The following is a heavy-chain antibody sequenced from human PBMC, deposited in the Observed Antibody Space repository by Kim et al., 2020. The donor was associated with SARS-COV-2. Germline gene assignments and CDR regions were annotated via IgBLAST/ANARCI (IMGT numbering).Heavy chain of an antibody. D-gene: IGHD2-2*01. V-gene: IGHV4-34*01. J-gene: IGHJ5*02. CDR1: GGSFSGYY. CDR3: ARFCREKDIVVVPAARNWFDP. CDR2: INHSGST. Sequence: SETLSLTCAVYGGSFSGYYWSWIRQPPGKGLEWIGEINHSGSTNYNPSLKSRVTISVDTSKNQFSLKLSSVTAADTAVYYCARFCREKDIVVVPAARNWFDPWGQGTLVTVSS.